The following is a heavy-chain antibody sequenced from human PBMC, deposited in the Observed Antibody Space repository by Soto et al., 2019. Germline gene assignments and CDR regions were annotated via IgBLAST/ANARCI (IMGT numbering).Heavy chain of an antibody. CDR2: ISYDGSNK. V-gene: IGHV3-30*03. CDR3: ASLTPGIAVAGVNYYYYGMDV. Sequence: PGGSMRLSCAASGFTFSSYGMHWVRQAPGKGLEWVAVISYDGSNKYYADSVKGRFTISRDNSKNTLYLPMNSLRAEDTAVYYCASLTPGIAVAGVNYYYYGMDVWGQGTTVTVSS. J-gene: IGHJ6*02. CDR1: GFTFSSYG. D-gene: IGHD6-19*01.